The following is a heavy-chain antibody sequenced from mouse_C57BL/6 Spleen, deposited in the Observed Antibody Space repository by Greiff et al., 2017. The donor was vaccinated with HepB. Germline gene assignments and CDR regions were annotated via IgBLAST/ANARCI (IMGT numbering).Heavy chain of an antibody. CDR1: GYTFTSYW. Sequence: QVQLQQPGAELVRPGSSVKLSCKASGYTFTSYWMHWVKQRPIQGLEWIGNIDPSDSETHYNQKFKDKATLTVDKSSSTAYMQLSSLTSEDSAVYYCAREGYGEDYYAMDDWGQGTSVTVSS. J-gene: IGHJ4*01. CDR3: AREGYGEDYYAMDD. CDR2: IDPSDSET. D-gene: IGHD3-1*01. V-gene: IGHV1-52*01.